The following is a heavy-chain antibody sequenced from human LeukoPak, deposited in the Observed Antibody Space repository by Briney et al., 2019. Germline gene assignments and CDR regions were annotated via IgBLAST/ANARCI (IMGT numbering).Heavy chain of an antibody. V-gene: IGHV3-33*01. D-gene: IGHD3-22*01. Sequence: GGSLRLSCAASGFTFSSYGMHWVRQAPGKGLEWVAVIWYDGSNKYYADSVKGRFTISRDNSKNTLYLQMNSLRAEDTAVYYCARVQTHYYGSSGPLDYWGQGTLVTVSS. CDR3: ARVQTHYYGSSGPLDY. CDR2: IWYDGSNK. J-gene: IGHJ4*02. CDR1: GFTFSSYG.